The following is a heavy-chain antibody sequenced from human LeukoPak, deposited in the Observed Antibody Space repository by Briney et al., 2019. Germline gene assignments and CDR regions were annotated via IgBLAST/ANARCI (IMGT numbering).Heavy chain of an antibody. CDR3: ARVKDPGGYYYYYYMDV. CDR1: GDSISSYY. J-gene: IGHJ6*03. D-gene: IGHD3-16*01. V-gene: IGHV4-59*12. CDR2: IYYSGST. Sequence: SETLSLTCTVSGDSISSYYWSWIRQPPGKGLEWIGYIYYSGSTYNPSLKSRVTISVDTSKNQFSLKLSSVTAADTAMYYCARVKDPGGYYYYYYMDVWGKGTTVTVSS.